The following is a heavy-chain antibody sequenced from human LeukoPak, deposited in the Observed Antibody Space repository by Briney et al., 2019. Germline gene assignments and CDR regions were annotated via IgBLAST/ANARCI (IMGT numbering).Heavy chain of an antibody. J-gene: IGHJ6*02. CDR3: ARDRWGDIVVVPAAMAYGMDV. V-gene: IGHV3-7*01. D-gene: IGHD2-2*01. Sequence: PGGSLRLSCAASGFTFSSYWMSWVRQAPGKGLEWVANIKQDGSEKYYVDSVKGRFTISRDNAKNSLYLQMNSLRAEDTAVYYCARDRWGDIVVVPAAMAYGMDVWGQGTTVTVSS. CDR1: GFTFSSYW. CDR2: IKQDGSEK.